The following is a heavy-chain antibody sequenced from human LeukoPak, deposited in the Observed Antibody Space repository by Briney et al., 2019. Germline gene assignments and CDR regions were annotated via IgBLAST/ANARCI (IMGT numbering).Heavy chain of an antibody. D-gene: IGHD3-10*01. CDR3: ARASYYGSGSYYVGGNWFDP. Sequence: SQTLSLTCTVSGGSISSGSYYWSWIRQPAGKGLEWIGRIYTSGSTNYNPSLKSRVTISVDTSKNQFSLKLSSVTAADTAVYYCARASYYGSGSYYVGGNWFDPWGLGTLVTVSP. CDR2: IYTSGST. J-gene: IGHJ5*02. V-gene: IGHV4-61*02. CDR1: GGSISSGSYY.